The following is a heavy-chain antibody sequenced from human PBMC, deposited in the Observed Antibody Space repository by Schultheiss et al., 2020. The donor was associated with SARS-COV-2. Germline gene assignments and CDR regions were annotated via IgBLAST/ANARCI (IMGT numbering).Heavy chain of an antibody. CDR3: ARGIFWSGYPHYYYYGMDV. D-gene: IGHD3-3*01. J-gene: IGHJ6*02. Sequence: SETLSLTCTVSGGSISSGGYSWSWIRQPPGKGLEWIGYIYYSGSTNYNPSLKSRVTISVDTSKNQFSLKLSSVTAADTAVYYCARGIFWSGYPHYYYYGMDVWGQGTTVTVSS. CDR1: GGSISSGGYS. CDR2: IYYSGST. V-gene: IGHV4-61*08.